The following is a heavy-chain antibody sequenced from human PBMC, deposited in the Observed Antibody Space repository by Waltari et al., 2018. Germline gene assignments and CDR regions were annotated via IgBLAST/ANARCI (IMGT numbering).Heavy chain of an antibody. CDR3: TRDYDFWSGYPLLDY. CDR1: GFNFVHHA. CDR2: IRTKTYGGTT. J-gene: IGHJ4*02. Sequence: EVQLVESGGGLVQPGRSLKPSCLTSGFNFVHHAMSWVRQAPGKGLEWVGYIRTKTYGGTTEYAASVKGRFTISRDDSKTIAYLQMSSLKIEDTAVYYCTRDYDFWSGYPLLDYWGQGTLVTVSS. V-gene: IGHV3-49*04. D-gene: IGHD3-3*01.